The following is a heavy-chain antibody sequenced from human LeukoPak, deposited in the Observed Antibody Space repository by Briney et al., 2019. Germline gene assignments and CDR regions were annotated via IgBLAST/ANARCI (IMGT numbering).Heavy chain of an antibody. CDR2: IYVSGGAM. V-gene: IGHV3-11*01. Sequence: GGSLRLSCAASGFSFKVYYFSWIRPAPGKGLEGGSFIYVSGGAMYYADFVKGRFTISRDNAKSSLYLEMNSLRVEDTAVYYCARGPRILAAGSYYFDYWGQGSLVTVSS. CDR3: ARGPRILAAGSYYFDY. CDR1: GFSFKVYY. D-gene: IGHD6-13*01. J-gene: IGHJ4*02.